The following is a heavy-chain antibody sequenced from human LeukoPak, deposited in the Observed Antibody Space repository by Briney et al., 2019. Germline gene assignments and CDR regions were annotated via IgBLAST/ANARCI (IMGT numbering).Heavy chain of an antibody. CDR1: GDSLSIYY. D-gene: IGHD2-21*02. CDR2: INISGNA. Sequence: SETLSLTCTVSGDSLSIYYWSWIRQPAGKGLEWIGRINISGNAKYNASLQSRVTMSVDPSKHQFSLLTLSVTAAHTAAYHCATDLCAAACYSQTLYFAKWGQGAPVSVS. CDR3: ATDLCAAACYSQTLYFAK. V-gene: IGHV4-4*07. J-gene: IGHJ4*02.